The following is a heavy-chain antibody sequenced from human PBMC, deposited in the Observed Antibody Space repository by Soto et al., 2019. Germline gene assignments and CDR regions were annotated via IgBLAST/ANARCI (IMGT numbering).Heavy chain of an antibody. CDR1: GFTFNTYV. D-gene: IGHD1-7*01. CDR2: MSYSADKT. J-gene: IGHJ3*01. Sequence: EVQLLESGGGLVQPGGSLRLSCAASGFTFNTYVMNWVRQAPGQGLEWVSTMSYSADKTHYADSVKGRFTISRDNSRDTLFLQTNGLRADDAAVYYCARRDRTATTNWGALDVWGQGTMVTVSS. V-gene: IGHV3-23*01. CDR3: ARRDRTATTNWGALDV.